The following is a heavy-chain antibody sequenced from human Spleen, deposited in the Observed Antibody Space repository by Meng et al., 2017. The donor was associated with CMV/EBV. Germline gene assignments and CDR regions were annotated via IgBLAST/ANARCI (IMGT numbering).Heavy chain of an antibody. Sequence: GGSLRLSCDTSGFTFSRFEIDWVRQAPGKGLEWISYISSSGTTKHYADSVKGRFTISRDNAKNSLWLQMNSLRGEDTAVYYCARVHSGSYYPDYWGQGTLVTVSS. V-gene: IGHV3-48*03. CDR2: ISSSGTTK. D-gene: IGHD3-10*01. CDR1: GFTFSRFE. CDR3: ARVHSGSYYPDY. J-gene: IGHJ4*02.